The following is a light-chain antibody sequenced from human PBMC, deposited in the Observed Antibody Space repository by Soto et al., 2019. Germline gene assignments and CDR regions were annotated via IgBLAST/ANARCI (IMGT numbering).Light chain of an antibody. J-gene: IGKJ4*01. CDR2: MAS. CDR3: QQLSIYPLT. CDR1: QSVGRW. V-gene: IGKV1-5*03. Sequence: TQSPGTLSASVGDRVTITCRASQSVGRWLAWYQQKPGKAPKVLIYMASTLKYEVPSRFSGSGSGTDFTLTISSLQPEDSATYYCQQLSIYPLTFGGGTKVDIK.